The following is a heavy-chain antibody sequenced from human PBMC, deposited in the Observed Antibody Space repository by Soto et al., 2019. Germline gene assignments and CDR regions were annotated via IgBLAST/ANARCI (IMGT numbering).Heavy chain of an antibody. CDR1: GDSVSSNSTA. J-gene: IGHJ4*02. V-gene: IGHV6-1*01. CDR3: ARGPIGVTATGVFDS. D-gene: IGHD2-21*02. CDR2: TYYRSKYYN. Sequence: SQTLSLTCAISGDSVSSNSTAWNWIRQSPSRGLEWLGRTYYRSKYYNDYAVSVKSRITINPDTSKNQFSLQLNSVTPEDTAVYYCARGPIGVTATGVFDSWCQGTLVTVSS.